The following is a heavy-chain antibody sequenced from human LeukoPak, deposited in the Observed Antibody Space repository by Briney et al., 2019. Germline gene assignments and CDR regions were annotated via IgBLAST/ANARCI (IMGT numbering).Heavy chain of an antibody. CDR2: ISAYNGNT. D-gene: IGHD1-26*01. V-gene: IGHV1-18*01. Sequence: ASVKVSCKASGYTFTSYGISWVRQAPGQGLEWMGWISAYNGNTNYSQKLQGRVTITTDTSTSTAYMELRSLRSDDTAVYYCARVAGGGSYRTNDYWGQGTLVTVSS. J-gene: IGHJ4*02. CDR3: ARVAGGGSYRTNDY. CDR1: GYTFTSYG.